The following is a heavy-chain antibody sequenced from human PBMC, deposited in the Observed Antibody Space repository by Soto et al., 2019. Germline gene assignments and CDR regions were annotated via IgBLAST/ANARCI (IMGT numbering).Heavy chain of an antibody. CDR3: ARGVATIGP. J-gene: IGHJ5*02. V-gene: IGHV4-59*01. D-gene: IGHD5-12*01. CDR2: IYYSGST. Sequence: QVQLQESGPRLVKPSETLSLTCSVSGDSISSYYWSWIRQPPGKGLEWIGYIYYSGSTNYNPSFQSRVTISVDPPKNQFSLKLTSVTAADTAVYYCARGVATIGPWGQGTLVTVSS. CDR1: GDSISSYY.